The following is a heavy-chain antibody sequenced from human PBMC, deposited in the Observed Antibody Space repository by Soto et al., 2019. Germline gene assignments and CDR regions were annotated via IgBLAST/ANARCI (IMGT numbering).Heavy chain of an antibody. CDR1: GYSFTSYW. Sequence: GESLKISCKGSGYSFTSYWIGWVRQMPGKGLEWMGIIYPGDSDTRYSPSFQGQVTISADKSIGTAYLQWSGLKASDTAMYYCASGKLRTGTMDLHYYYYGMDVWGQGTTVTVSS. CDR2: IYPGDSDT. D-gene: IGHD1-7*01. V-gene: IGHV5-51*01. CDR3: ASGKLRTGTMDLHYYYYGMDV. J-gene: IGHJ6*02.